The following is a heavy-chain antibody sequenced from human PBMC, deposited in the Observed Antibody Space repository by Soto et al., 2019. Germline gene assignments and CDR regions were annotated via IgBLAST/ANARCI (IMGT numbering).Heavy chain of an antibody. Sequence: SETLSLTCTVSGGSISSSSYSWGLIRQPTGKGLEGIGSIYYSGSTYYNPSLKSRVTISVDTSKNQFSLKLSSVTAADTAVYYCARKDIVVVPAAHVPLNWFDPWGQGTLVT. CDR2: IYYSGST. CDR1: GGSISSSSYS. J-gene: IGHJ5*02. CDR3: ARKDIVVVPAAHVPLNWFDP. V-gene: IGHV4-39*01. D-gene: IGHD2-2*01.